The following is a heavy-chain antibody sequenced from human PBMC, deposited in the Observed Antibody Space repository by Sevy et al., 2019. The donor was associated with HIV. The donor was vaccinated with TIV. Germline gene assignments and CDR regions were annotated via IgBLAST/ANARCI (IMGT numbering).Heavy chain of an antibody. V-gene: IGHV3-9*01. CDR1: GFTFDDYA. CDR2: ISWNSGSI. D-gene: IGHD2-8*01. CDR3: ARDRDDGYCTNGVCFNFDN. J-gene: IGHJ4*01. Sequence: GGSLRLSCAASGFTFDDYAMHWVRQAPGKGLEWVSGISWNSGSIDYADSVKGRFTISRDNAKNSLYLQMMSLRADDTALYYCARDRDDGYCTNGVCFNFDNWGQGTLVTVSS.